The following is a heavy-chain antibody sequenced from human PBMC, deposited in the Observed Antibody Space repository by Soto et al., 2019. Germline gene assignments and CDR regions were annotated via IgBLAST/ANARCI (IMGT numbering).Heavy chain of an antibody. CDR1: GFTFSSYS. J-gene: IGHJ5*02. Sequence: GGSLRLSCAASGFTFSSYSMNWVRLAPGKGLEWVSYISSSSRTIYCADSVKGRFTISRDNAKNSLYLQMNSLRAEDTAVYYCAREWDGDGYNSGWFDPWGQGTLVTVSS. V-gene: IGHV3-48*01. CDR3: AREWDGDGYNSGWFDP. CDR2: ISSSSRTI. D-gene: IGHD5-12*01.